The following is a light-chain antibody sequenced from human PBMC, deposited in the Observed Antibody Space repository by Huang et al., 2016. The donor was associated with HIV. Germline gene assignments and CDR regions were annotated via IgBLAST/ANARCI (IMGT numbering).Light chain of an antibody. Sequence: DIQMTQSPSSLSAFVGDKVTITCRASENSRKYLNWYQQTPGKAPNLLLYAASSLQSGVPSRFSGSGTGKDFNLTINSLQPEDYATYFCQQSYNAPRTFGQGTKVEIK. CDR2: AAS. V-gene: IGKV1-39*01. CDR1: ENSRKY. CDR3: QQSYNAPRT. J-gene: IGKJ1*01.